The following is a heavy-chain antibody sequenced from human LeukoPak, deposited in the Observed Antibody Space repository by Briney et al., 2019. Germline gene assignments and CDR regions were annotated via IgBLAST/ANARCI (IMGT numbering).Heavy chain of an antibody. J-gene: IGHJ4*02. CDR2: IYYSGST. CDR3: ARDYSKYSSSWILFDY. D-gene: IGHD6-13*01. V-gene: IGHV4-59*01. Sequence: SETLSLTCTVSGGSISSYYWSWIRQPPGKGLGWIGYIYYSGSTNYNPSLKSRVTISVDTSKNQFSLKLSSVTAADTAVYYCARDYSKYSSSWILFDYWGQGTLVTVSS. CDR1: GGSISSYY.